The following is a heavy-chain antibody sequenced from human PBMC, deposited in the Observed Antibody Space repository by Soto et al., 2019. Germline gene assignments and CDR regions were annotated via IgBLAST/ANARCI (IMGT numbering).Heavy chain of an antibody. D-gene: IGHD3-3*01. CDR3: ASDKGYDFWSGYFDF. Sequence: ASVKVSCKASGYTFTGYYMHWVRQAPGQGLEWMGGINPNSGGTNYAQKFQGWVTMTRDTSIITAHMELSRLGSDDRAVDYCASDKGYDFWSGYFDFWGEGTVVSVSS. J-gene: IGHJ4*02. CDR1: GYTFTGYY. CDR2: INPNSGGT. V-gene: IGHV1-2*04.